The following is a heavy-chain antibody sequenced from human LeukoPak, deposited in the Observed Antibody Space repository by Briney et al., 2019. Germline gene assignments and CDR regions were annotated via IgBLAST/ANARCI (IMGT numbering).Heavy chain of an antibody. CDR3: ARRRGYCSSTSCSHYYFDY. D-gene: IGHD2-2*01. V-gene: IGHV3-7*01. J-gene: IGHJ4*02. CDR2: IKQDGSEK. Sequence: GGSLRLSCAASGFTFSSYWMSWVRQAPGKGLEWVANIKQDGSEKYYVGSVKGRFTISRDNAKNSLYLQMNSLRVEDTAVYYCARRRGYCSSTSCSHYYFDYWGQGTLVTVSS. CDR1: GFTFSSYW.